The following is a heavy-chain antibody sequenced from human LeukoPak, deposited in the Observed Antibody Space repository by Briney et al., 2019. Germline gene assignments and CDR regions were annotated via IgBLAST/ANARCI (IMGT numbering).Heavy chain of an antibody. CDR2: MNQDGSRK. CDR3: TRDSHGSGTYSTDH. D-gene: IGHD3-10*01. Sequence: PGGSLRLSCVASGFTFSSSWMSWVRQGPGKGPEWVANMNQDGSRKYYVDSVKGRFTISRDSAKNSLFLQMNGLRDEDTAVYYCTRDSHGSGTYSTDHWGQGTMVTVSS. V-gene: IGHV3-7*01. CDR1: GFTFSSSW. J-gene: IGHJ4*02.